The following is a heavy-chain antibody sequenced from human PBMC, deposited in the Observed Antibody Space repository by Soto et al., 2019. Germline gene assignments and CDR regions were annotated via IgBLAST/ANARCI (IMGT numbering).Heavy chain of an antibody. V-gene: IGHV3-30-3*01. J-gene: IGHJ4*02. CDR2: ISYDGSNK. D-gene: IGHD6-6*01. Sequence: QVQLVESGGGVVQPGRSLRLSCAACGFTFSSYAMHWVRQAPGKGLEWVAVISYDGSNKYYADSVKGRFTISRDNSKNTLYLQMNSLRAEDTAVYYCARDRDLYSSSYFDYWGQGTLVTVSS. CDR3: ARDRDLYSSSYFDY. CDR1: GFTFSSYA.